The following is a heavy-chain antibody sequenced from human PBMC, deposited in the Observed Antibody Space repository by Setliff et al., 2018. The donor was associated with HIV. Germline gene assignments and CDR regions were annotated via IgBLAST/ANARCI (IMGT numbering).Heavy chain of an antibody. CDR3: AAQGGFLDWFPLVH. CDR2: INIDGGST. J-gene: IGHJ4*02. V-gene: IGHV3-74*01. CDR1: GFTFRSYW. D-gene: IGHD3-3*01. Sequence: GESLKISCAASGFTFRSYWMYWVRQPPGKGLVWVSRINIDGGSTNYADSVKGRFTISRDNAKNTLYLQRNGLRAEDTAVYYCAAQGGFLDWFPLVHWGQGTLVTVS.